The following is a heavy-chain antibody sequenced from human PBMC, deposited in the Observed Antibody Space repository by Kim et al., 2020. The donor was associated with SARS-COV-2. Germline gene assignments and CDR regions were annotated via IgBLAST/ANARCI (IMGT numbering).Heavy chain of an antibody. CDR3: ATRASYYDSSGYYYTNYYYYGMDV. CDR1: GYTFTSYY. Sequence: ASVKVSCKASGYTFTSYYMHWVRQAPGQGLEWMGIINPSGGSTSYAQKFQGRVTMTRDTSTSTVYMELSSLRSEDTAVYYCATRASYYDSSGYYYTNYYYYGMDVWGQGTTVTVSS. CDR2: INPSGGST. V-gene: IGHV1-46*01. D-gene: IGHD3-22*01. J-gene: IGHJ6*02.